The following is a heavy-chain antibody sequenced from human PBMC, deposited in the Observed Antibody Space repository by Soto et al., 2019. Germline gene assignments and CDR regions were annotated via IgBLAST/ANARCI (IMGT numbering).Heavy chain of an antibody. D-gene: IGHD1-20*01. V-gene: IGHV1-18*01. CDR2: ISAYNGNT. J-gene: IGHJ5*02. Sequence: ASVKVSCKASGYTFTSYGISWVRQAPGQGLEWMGWISAYNGNTNYAQKLQGRVAMTTDTSTSTAYMELRSLRSDDTAVYYCARTPPYNWNDGWFDPWGQGTLVTVSS. CDR3: ARTPPYNWNDGWFDP. CDR1: GYTFTSYG.